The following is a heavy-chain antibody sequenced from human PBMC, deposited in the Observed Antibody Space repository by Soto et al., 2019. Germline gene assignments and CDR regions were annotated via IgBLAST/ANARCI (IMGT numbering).Heavy chain of an antibody. CDR3: ARAYYDILTGYENLYYFDY. J-gene: IGHJ4*02. CDR1: GGTFSSYA. D-gene: IGHD3-9*01. Sequence: QVQLVQSGAEVKKPGSSVKVSCKASGGTFSSYAISWVRQAPGQGLEWMGGIIPIFDTANYAQKFQGRVTITADESTSTAYMELSSLRSEDTAVYYCARAYYDILTGYENLYYFDYWGQGTLVTVSS. CDR2: IIPIFDTA. V-gene: IGHV1-69*01.